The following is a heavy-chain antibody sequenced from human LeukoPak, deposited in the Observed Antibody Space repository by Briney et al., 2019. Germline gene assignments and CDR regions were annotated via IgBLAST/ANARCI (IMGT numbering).Heavy chain of an antibody. CDR2: INHSGST. Sequence: SETLSLTCTVSGYSISSGYYWGWIRQPPGKGLEWIGEINHSGSTNYNPSLKSRVTISVDTSKNQYSLKLSSVTAADTAVYYCARGQGRYYYYYMDVWGKGTTVTVSS. J-gene: IGHJ6*03. V-gene: IGHV4-38-2*02. CDR3: ARGQGRYYYYYMDV. CDR1: GYSISSGYY.